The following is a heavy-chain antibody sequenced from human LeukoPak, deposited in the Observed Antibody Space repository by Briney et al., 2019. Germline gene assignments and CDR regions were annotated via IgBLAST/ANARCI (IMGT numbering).Heavy chain of an antibody. J-gene: IGHJ4*02. V-gene: IGHV4-39*01. CDR3: ARSPCTSCYSDY. CDR1: GGSTSSSSYY. D-gene: IGHD2-2*01. CDR2: IYYSGST. Sequence: SETLSLTCTVSGGSTSSSSYYWGWIRQPPGKGLEWIGSIYYSGSTYYNPSLKSRVTISVDTSKNQLSLKLSSVTAADTAVYYCARSPCTSCYSDYWGQGTLVTVSS.